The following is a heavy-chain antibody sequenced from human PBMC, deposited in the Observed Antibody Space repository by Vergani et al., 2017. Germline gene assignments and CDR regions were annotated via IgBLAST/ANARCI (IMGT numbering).Heavy chain of an antibody. J-gene: IGHJ3*02. CDR1: GGSISSYY. D-gene: IGHD2-15*01. V-gene: IGHV4-59*01. CDR2: IYYSGGT. CDR3: ARKNRVVDAFDI. Sequence: QVQLQESGPGLVKPSETLSLTCTVSGGSISSYYWSWIRQPPGKGLEWIGYIYYSGGTNSNPSLKSRVTISVDPSKSQFSLKLSSVTAADTAVYYCARKNRVVDAFDIWGQGTMVTVSS.